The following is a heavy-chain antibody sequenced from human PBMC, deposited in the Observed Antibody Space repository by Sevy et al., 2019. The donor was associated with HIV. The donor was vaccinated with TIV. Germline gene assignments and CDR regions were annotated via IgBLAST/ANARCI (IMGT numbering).Heavy chain of an antibody. CDR2: ISSSSSYI. CDR3: ARSGTTLPNYFDY. D-gene: IGHD1-1*01. J-gene: IGHJ4*02. Sequence: GGSLRLSCAASGFTFSSYSMNWVRQAPGKGLEWVSSISSSSSYIYYADSVKGRFTISRDNAKNSLYLQMNSLRVEDTAVYYCARSGTTLPNYFDYWGQGTLVTVSS. V-gene: IGHV3-21*01. CDR1: GFTFSSYS.